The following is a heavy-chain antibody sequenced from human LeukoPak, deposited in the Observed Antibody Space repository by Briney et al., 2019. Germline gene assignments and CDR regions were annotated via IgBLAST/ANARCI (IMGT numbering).Heavy chain of an antibody. CDR1: GFTFSSYE. J-gene: IGHJ3*02. CDR3: APVKARSGSTFDI. V-gene: IGHV3-48*03. D-gene: IGHD3-10*01. Sequence: PGGSLRLFCAASGFTFSSYEMNWVRQAPGKGLEWVSYISSSGSTVYYADPVKGRFTVSRDNAKNSLYLQMNSLRDEDTAVYYCAPVKARSGSTFDIWGQGTMVTVSS. CDR2: ISSSGSTV.